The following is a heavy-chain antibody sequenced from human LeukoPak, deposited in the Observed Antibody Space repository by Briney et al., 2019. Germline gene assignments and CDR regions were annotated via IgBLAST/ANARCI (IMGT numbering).Heavy chain of an antibody. D-gene: IGHD6-19*01. CDR1: GFTFSSYA. CDR2: ISYDGSNK. CDR3: ARDSSGQWLALGPDY. Sequence: GGSLRLSCAASGFTFSSYAMHWVRQAPGKGLEWVAVISYDGSNKYYADSVKGRFTISRDNSKNTLYLQMNSLRAEDTAVYYCARDSSGQWLALGPDYWGQGTLVTVSS. V-gene: IGHV3-30*04. J-gene: IGHJ4*02.